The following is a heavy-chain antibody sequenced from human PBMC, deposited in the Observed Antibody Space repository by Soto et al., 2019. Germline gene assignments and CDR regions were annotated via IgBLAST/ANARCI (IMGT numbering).Heavy chain of an antibody. Sequence: ASVKVSCKASGYTFTSYGISWVRKAPGQGLEWMGWISAYNGNTNYAQKLQGRVTMTTDTSTSTAYMELRSLRSDDTAVYYCARDAPEYSSLSHGNDYWGQETLVTVS. J-gene: IGHJ4*02. CDR3: ARDAPEYSSLSHGNDY. CDR2: ISAYNGNT. V-gene: IGHV1-18*01. CDR1: GYTFTSYG. D-gene: IGHD6-6*01.